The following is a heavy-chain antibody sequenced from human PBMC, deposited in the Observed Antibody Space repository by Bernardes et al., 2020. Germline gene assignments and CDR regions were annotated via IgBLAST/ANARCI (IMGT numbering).Heavy chain of an antibody. CDR3: ARGVNAARWTTVTPKGWFDP. Sequence: SETLSLTCAVYGGSFSGYYWSWIRQPPGKGLEWIGEINHSGSTNYNPSLKSRVTISVDTSKNQFSLKLSSVTAADTAVYYCARGVNAARWTTVTPKGWFDPWGQGTLVIVSS. V-gene: IGHV4-34*01. D-gene: IGHD4-4*01. CDR2: INHSGST. CDR1: GGSFSGYY. J-gene: IGHJ5*02.